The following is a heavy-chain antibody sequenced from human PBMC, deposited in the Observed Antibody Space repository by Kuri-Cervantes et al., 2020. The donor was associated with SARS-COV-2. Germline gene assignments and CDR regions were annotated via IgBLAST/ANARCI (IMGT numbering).Heavy chain of an antibody. V-gene: IGHV3-30-3*01. Sequence: GESLKISCAASGFTFRNYALHWVRQAPGKGLEWVAVISYDGTSEYYAESVKGRFTISRDNSKNTLYLQMNSQRAEDAAVYYCARDVYDRAYGGGDCYNGAGNYWGQRTLVTVSS. J-gene: IGHJ4*02. D-gene: IGHD2-21*02. CDR1: GFTFRNYA. CDR3: ARDVYDRAYGGGDCYNGAGNY. CDR2: ISYDGTSE.